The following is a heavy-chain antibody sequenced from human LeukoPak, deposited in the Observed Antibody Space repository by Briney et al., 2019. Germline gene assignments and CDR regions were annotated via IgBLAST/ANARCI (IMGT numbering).Heavy chain of an antibody. CDR3: ARSDFWSGYYNY. D-gene: IGHD3-3*01. CDR2: IYTSGST. J-gene: IGHJ4*01. Sequence: PSETLSLTCTVSGGSISGYYWTWIRQPAGKGLEWIGRIYTSGSTNYNPSLKSRVTMSVDTSKNQFSLKLNSMTAADTAVYYCARSDFWSGYYNYWGHGTLVTVSS. CDR1: GGSISGYY. V-gene: IGHV4-4*07.